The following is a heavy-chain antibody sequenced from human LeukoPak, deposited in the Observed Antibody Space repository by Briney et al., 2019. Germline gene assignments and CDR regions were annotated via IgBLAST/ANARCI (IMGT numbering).Heavy chain of an antibody. CDR3: ASLRGELHAFDY. D-gene: IGHD3-10*01. Sequence: SETLSLTCTVSGGSISSGSYYWGWISQPPGKGLEYIGSMHYSGNTYYNPSLKSRVTFSMDTSKNQFSLKLSFVTAADTAMYYCASLRGELHAFDYWGQGTLVTVSS. CDR2: MHYSGNT. J-gene: IGHJ4*02. CDR1: GGSISSGSYY. V-gene: IGHV4-39*01.